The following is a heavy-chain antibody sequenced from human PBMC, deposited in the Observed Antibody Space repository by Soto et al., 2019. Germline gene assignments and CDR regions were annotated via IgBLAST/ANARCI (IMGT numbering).Heavy chain of an antibody. V-gene: IGHV3-30*18. CDR1: GFTFSSYG. Sequence: GSLRLSCAASGFTFSSYGMHWVRQAPGKGLEWVAVISYDGSNKYYADSVKGRFTISRDNSKNTLYLQMNSLRAEDTAVYYCAKASSGWYRGEFDYWVQGTLVTVSS. CDR2: ISYDGSNK. D-gene: IGHD6-19*01. J-gene: IGHJ4*02. CDR3: AKASSGWYRGEFDY.